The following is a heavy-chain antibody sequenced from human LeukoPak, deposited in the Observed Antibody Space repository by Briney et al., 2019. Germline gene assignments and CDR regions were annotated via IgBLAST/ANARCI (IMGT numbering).Heavy chain of an antibody. CDR3: ARDLGYCSSTSCYGFDY. CDR2: ISAYNGNT. D-gene: IGHD2-2*01. CDR1: GYTFTSYG. V-gene: IGHV1-18*01. J-gene: IGHJ4*02. Sequence: ASVKASCKASGYTFTSYGISWVRQAPGQGLEWMGWISAYNGNTNYAQKLQGRVTMTTDTSTSTAYMELRSLRSDDTAVYYCARDLGYCSSTSCYGFDYWGQGTLVTVSS.